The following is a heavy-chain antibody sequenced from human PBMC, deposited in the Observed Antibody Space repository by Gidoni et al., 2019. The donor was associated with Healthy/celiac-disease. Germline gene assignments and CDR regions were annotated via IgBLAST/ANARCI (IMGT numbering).Heavy chain of an antibody. D-gene: IGHD4-17*01. J-gene: IGHJ6*02. CDR2: MNPNSGNT. CDR3: ARPNYGDYPPYYYYGMDV. Sequence: RQATGQGLEWMGWMNPNSGNTGYAQKFQGRVTMTRNTSISTPYMELSSLRSEDTAVYYCARPNYGDYPPYYYYGMDVWGQGTTVTVSS. V-gene: IGHV1-8*01.